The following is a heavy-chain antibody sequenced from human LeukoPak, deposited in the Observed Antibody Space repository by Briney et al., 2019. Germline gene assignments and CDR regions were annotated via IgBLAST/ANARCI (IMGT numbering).Heavy chain of an antibody. V-gene: IGHV3-15*01. Sequence: ETLSLTCTVPGGSISSYYWSWIRQPPGKGLEWVGRIKSKTDGGTTDYAAPVKGRFTISRDDLKNTLYLQMNSLKTEDTAVYYCTTRRGYSYGSPHYWGQGTLVTVSS. CDR3: TTRRGYSYGSPHY. CDR2: IKSKTDGGTT. D-gene: IGHD5-18*01. CDR1: GGSISSYY. J-gene: IGHJ4*02.